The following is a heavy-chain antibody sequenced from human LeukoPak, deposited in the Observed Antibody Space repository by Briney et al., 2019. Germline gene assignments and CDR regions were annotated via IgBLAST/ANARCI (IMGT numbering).Heavy chain of an antibody. CDR1: GGSISSGSYY. D-gene: IGHD3-3*02. Sequence: PSETLSLTCTVSGGSISSGSYYWSWIRQPAGKGLEWIGRIYTSGSTNYNPSLKSRVTISVDTSKNQFSLKLSSVTAADTAVYYCASHIFVGGDFAAFDIWGQGTMVTVSS. CDR2: IYTSGST. CDR3: ASHIFVGGDFAAFDI. J-gene: IGHJ3*02. V-gene: IGHV4-61*02.